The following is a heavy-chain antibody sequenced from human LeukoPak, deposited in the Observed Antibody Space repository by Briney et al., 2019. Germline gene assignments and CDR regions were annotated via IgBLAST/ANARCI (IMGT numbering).Heavy chain of an antibody. CDR2: ISGSGGST. V-gene: IGHV3-23*01. D-gene: IGHD2-15*01. CDR1: GFTFSSYA. CDR3: AKDIHKGYCSGGSCYGDLNS. J-gene: IGHJ4*02. Sequence: GGSLRLSCAASGFTFSSYAMSWVRQAPGKGLEWVPAISGSGGSTYYADSVKGRFTISRDNSKNTLYLQMNSLRAEDTAVYYCAKDIHKGYCSGGSCYGDLNSWGQGTLVTVSS.